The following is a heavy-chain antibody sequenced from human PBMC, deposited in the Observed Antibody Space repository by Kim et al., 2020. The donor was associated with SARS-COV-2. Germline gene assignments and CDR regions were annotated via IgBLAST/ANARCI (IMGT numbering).Heavy chain of an antibody. J-gene: IGHJ6*03. CDR1: GGSISSGDYY. D-gene: IGHD4-4*01. V-gene: IGHV4-30-4*01. CDR2: IYYSGST. CDR3: ASHDYSNYATYDYYYYRDG. Sequence: SETLSLTCTVSGGSISSGDYYWSWIRQPPGKGLEWIGYIYYSGSTYYNPSLKSRVTISVDTSKNQFSLKLSSVTAADTAVYYCASHDYSNYATYDYYYYRDGEGKGTAVTVS.